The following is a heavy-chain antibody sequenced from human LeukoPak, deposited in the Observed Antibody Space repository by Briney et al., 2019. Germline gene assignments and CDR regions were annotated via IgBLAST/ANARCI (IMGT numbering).Heavy chain of an antibody. J-gene: IGHJ6*02. V-gene: IGHV3-7*03. Sequence: GGSLRLSCAASGFTFSSYWMNWARQAPGKGLEWVASINHNGNVNYYVDSVKGRFTISRDNAKNSLYLQMSNLRAEDTAVYFCARRGGLDVWGQGATVTASS. CDR2: INHNGNVN. CDR1: GFTFSSYW. CDR3: ARRGGLDV.